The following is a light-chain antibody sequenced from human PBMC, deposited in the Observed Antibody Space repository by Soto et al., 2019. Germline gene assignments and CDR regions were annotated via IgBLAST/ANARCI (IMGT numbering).Light chain of an antibody. CDR3: SSYTSTGTWV. Sequence: QSALTQPASVSGSPGQSISISCTGSSSDIGGYNYVSWCQQHPGKAPKTMIYDVNNRPSGVSSRFSGSKSGNAASLTISGLQAEDEADYYCSSYTSTGTWVFGGGTKLTVL. CDR1: SSDIGGYNY. CDR2: DVN. J-gene: IGLJ3*02. V-gene: IGLV2-14*03.